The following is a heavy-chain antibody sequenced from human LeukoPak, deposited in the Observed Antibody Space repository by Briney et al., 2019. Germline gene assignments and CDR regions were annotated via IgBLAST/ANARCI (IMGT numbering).Heavy chain of an antibody. V-gene: IGHV3-33*06. CDR3: AKEAYSNWWSGVGYFDY. CDR2: IWYDGSNK. Sequence: EPGGSLRLSCAASGFTFSSYGMHWVRQAPGKGLEWVAVIWYDGSNKYYADSVKGRFTISRDNSKNTLYLQMNSLSAGDTAVYYCAKEAYSNWWSGVGYFDYWGQGALVTVSS. J-gene: IGHJ4*02. D-gene: IGHD4-11*01. CDR1: GFTFSSYG.